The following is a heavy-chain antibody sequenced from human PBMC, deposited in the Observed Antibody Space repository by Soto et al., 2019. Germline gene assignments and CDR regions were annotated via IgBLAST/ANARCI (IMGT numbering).Heavy chain of an antibody. CDR3: TTDSIRDGYYPKYYYYGMDV. V-gene: IGHV3-15*01. CDR1: GFTFSNAW. CDR2: IKSKTDGGTT. Sequence: GGSLRLSCAASGFTFSNAWMSWVRQAPGKGLEWVGRIKSKTDGGTTDYAAPVKDRFTISRDDSKNTLYLQMNSLKTEETAVYYCTTDSIRDGYYPKYYYYGMDVWGQGTTVTVSS. D-gene: IGHD3-22*01. J-gene: IGHJ6*02.